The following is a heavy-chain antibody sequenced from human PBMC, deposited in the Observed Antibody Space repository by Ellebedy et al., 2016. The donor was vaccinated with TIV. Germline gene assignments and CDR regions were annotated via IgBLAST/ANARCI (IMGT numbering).Heavy chain of an antibody. Sequence: GESLKISXAASGFTFSGYAMSWVRQAPGKGLEWVSAISGSGGSTYYADSVKGRFTISRDNSKNTLYLQMNSLRAEDTAVYYCARDFWVTRPWDYWGQGTLVTVSS. CDR1: GFTFSGYA. CDR2: ISGSGGST. D-gene: IGHD4-17*01. CDR3: ARDFWVTRPWDY. J-gene: IGHJ4*02. V-gene: IGHV3-23*01.